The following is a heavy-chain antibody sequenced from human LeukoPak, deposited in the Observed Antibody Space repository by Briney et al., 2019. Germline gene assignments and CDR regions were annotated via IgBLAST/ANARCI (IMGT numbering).Heavy chain of an antibody. Sequence: GGSLRLSCAASGFTFSNYWMSWVRQAPGKGLEWVANIKQDGSEKYYVDSVKGRFTISRDNAKNSLYLQMNSLRAEDTAVYYCARNPNYGTAVPNYFDYWGQGTLVTVSS. J-gene: IGHJ4*02. CDR3: ARNPNYGTAVPNYFDY. D-gene: IGHD4-17*01. V-gene: IGHV3-7*01. CDR1: GFTFSNYW. CDR2: IKQDGSEK.